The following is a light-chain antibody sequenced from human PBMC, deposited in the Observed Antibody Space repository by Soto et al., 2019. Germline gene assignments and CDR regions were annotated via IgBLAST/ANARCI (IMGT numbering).Light chain of an antibody. CDR2: DAS. CDR3: QHYNSFSPWT. V-gene: IGKV3-11*01. Sequence: EIVLTQSPATLSLSPWERATLSCRASQSVSTYLAWYQQKPGQAPRLLIYDASNRPTGIPSRFSGSGSGTEFTLTISSLQPDDFATYYCQHYNSFSPWTFGQGTKVDIK. CDR1: QSVSTY. J-gene: IGKJ1*01.